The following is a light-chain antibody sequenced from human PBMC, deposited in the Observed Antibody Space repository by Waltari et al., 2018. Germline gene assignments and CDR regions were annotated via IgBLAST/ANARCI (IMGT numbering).Light chain of an antibody. J-gene: IGKJ1*01. CDR2: WAS. Sequence: DIVMTQSPDSLAVSLGERATINCKSSQSVLYSSNNKNYLAWYQQKPGQPPKLLIYWASTRESGVPHRFSGSGSGTDFTLNISSLQAEDVAVYYCQQYYRTPQTFGQGTKVEIK. CDR3: QQYYRTPQT. V-gene: IGKV4-1*01. CDR1: QSVLYSSNNKNY.